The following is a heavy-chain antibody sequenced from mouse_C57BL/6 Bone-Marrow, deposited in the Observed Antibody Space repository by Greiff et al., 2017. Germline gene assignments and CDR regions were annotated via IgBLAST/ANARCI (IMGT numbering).Heavy chain of an antibody. CDR2: IDPSDSYT. J-gene: IGHJ3*01. Sequence: QVQLQQPGAELVMPGASVKLSCKASGYTFTSYWMHWVKQRPGQGLEWIGEIDPSDSYTNYNQKIKGKSTLTVDKSSSTAYMQLSSLTSEDSAVYYCARGDYCGPWFAYWGQGTLVTVSA. V-gene: IGHV1-69*01. D-gene: IGHD1-1*01. CDR1: GYTFTSYW. CDR3: ARGDYCGPWFAY.